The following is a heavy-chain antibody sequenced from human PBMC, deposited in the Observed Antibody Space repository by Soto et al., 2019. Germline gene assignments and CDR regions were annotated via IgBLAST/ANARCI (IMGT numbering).Heavy chain of an antibody. J-gene: IGHJ4*02. V-gene: IGHV3-11*05. CDR1: VFTFSDYY. CDR3: ARVRAAQAQFFDY. D-gene: IGHD6-13*01. Sequence: GGSLRLSCAASVFTFSDYYMSWIRQAPGKGLEWVSYISSSSSYTNYADSVKGRFTISRDNAENSLYLQMNSLRAEDTAVYYCARVRAAQAQFFDYWGRGTLVTVSS. CDR2: ISSSSSYT.